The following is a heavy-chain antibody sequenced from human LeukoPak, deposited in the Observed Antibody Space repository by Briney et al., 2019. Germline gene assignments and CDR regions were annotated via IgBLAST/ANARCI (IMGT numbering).Heavy chain of an antibody. Sequence: GGSLRLACAASGFTFSSYAMSWVRQAPGKGLDWVSAISGSGGSTYYADSVKGRFTISRDNSKNTLYLQMNSLRAEDTAVYYCAYQREDYYDSSGLFDYWGQGTLVTVSS. CDR2: ISGSGGST. CDR1: GFTFSSYA. V-gene: IGHV3-23*01. D-gene: IGHD3-22*01. CDR3: AYQREDYYDSSGLFDY. J-gene: IGHJ4*02.